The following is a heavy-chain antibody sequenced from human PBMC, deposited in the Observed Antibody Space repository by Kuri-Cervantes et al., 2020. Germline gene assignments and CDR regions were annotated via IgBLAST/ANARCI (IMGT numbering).Heavy chain of an antibody. CDR2: ISYDGSNK. CDR3: ARVQGKPASIDY. D-gene: IGHD1-1*01. V-gene: IGHV3-30-3*01. Sequence: GGSLRLSCAASGFTFSSYAMHWVRQAPGKGLEWVAVISYDGSNKYYADPVKGRFTISRDNSKNTLYLQMNSLRAEDTAVYYCARVQGKPASIDYWGQGTLVTVSS. J-gene: IGHJ4*02. CDR1: GFTFSSYA.